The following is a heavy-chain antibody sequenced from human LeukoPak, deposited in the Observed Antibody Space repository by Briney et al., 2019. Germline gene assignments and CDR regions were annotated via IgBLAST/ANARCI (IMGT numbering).Heavy chain of an antibody. Sequence: GGSLRLSCAASGFTFSSYSVNWVRQAPGKGLEWVSSISGSSSYIYYADSVKGRFTISRDNAENSLYLQMNSLRAEDTAVYYCATLIAASGKDDYYYMDVWGKGTTVTVSS. CDR2: ISGSSSYI. V-gene: IGHV3-21*01. CDR1: GFTFSSYS. CDR3: ATLIAASGKDDYYYMDV. J-gene: IGHJ6*03. D-gene: IGHD6-13*01.